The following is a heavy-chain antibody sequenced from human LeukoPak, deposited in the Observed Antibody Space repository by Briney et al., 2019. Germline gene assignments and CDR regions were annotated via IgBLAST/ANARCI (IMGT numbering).Heavy chain of an antibody. D-gene: IGHD2-21*01. CDR1: GITFDGYA. J-gene: IGHJ4*02. CDR2: ISEDGVST. CDR3: AKDGLLQGVDY. V-gene: IGHV3-43*02. Sequence: GGSLRLSRVVSGITFDGYAMHWVRQAPGKGLEWVSLISEDGVSTYYADSVKGRFTISRDNSKKSLYLQMNSLRTEDTALYYCAKDGLLQGVDYWGQGTLVTVSS.